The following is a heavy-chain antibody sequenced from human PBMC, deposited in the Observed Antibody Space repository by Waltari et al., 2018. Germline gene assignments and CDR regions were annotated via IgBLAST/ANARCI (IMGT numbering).Heavy chain of an antibody. CDR3: ARDTGYYGSGSYNYVDY. CDR1: GYTFTSYY. V-gene: IGHV1-46*04. D-gene: IGHD3-10*01. J-gene: IGHJ4*02. Sequence: QVQLVQSGAEVKKPGASVKVSCKASGYTFTSYYMHWVRQAPGQGLEWMGIINPSGGSTSYGQKLQGRVTMTRDTSTSTVYMELSSLRSEDTAVYYCARDTGYYGSGSYNYVDYWGQGTLVTVSS. CDR2: INPSGGST.